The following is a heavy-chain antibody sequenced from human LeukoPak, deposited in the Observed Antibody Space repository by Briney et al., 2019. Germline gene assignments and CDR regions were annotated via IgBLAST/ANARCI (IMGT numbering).Heavy chain of an antibody. CDR1: GFTFSDYY. CDR2: ISSSGSTI. J-gene: IGHJ4*02. Sequence: GGSLRLSCAASGFTFSDYYMSWIRQAPGKGLEWVSYISSSGSTIYYADSVKGRFTISRDNSKNTLYLQMNSLRVEDTAVYYCVRDRDRDPYYFDYWGQGTLVTVSS. V-gene: IGHV3-11*01. CDR3: VRDRDRDPYYFDY.